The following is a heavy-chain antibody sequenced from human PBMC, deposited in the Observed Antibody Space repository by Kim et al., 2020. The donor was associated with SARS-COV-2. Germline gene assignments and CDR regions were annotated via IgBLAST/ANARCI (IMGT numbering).Heavy chain of an antibody. J-gene: IGHJ4*02. D-gene: IGHD1-26*01. CDR3: ARVGEGELHFDY. V-gene: IGHV4-31*02. Sequence: SNPSLKSRVTISVDTPKNQFSLKLSSVTAADTAVYYCARVGEGELHFDYWGQGTLVTVSS.